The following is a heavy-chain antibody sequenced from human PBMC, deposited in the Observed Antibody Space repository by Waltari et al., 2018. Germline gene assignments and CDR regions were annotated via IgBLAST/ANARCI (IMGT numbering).Heavy chain of an antibody. CDR3: ARTRTTSSYLQYYYYMDV. J-gene: IGHJ6*03. Sequence: QLQLQESGPRLVKPSETLSLTCSVSGGSISSSSYHWGWIRQSPGKGLEWIGSIYYSGSTCYNPSLKSRVTISVDTFKKQSSLRLTSVTAADTAVYYCARTRTTSSYLQYYYYMDVWGRGTTVTISS. CDR1: GGSISSSSYH. D-gene: IGHD3-22*01. V-gene: IGHV4-39*07. CDR2: IYYSGST.